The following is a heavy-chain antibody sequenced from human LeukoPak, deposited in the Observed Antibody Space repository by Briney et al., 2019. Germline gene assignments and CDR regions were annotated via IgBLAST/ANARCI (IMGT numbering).Heavy chain of an antibody. CDR1: GGSISSSSYY. CDR2: IYYSGST. Sequence: PSETLSLTCTVSGGSISSSSYYWGWIRQPPGKGLEWIGSIYYSGSTYYNPSLKSRVTISVDTSKNQFSLKLSSVTAADTAVYYCARLDVVVPAATSTFDYWGQGTLVTVSS. D-gene: IGHD2-2*01. CDR3: ARLDVVVPAATSTFDY. J-gene: IGHJ4*02. V-gene: IGHV4-39*01.